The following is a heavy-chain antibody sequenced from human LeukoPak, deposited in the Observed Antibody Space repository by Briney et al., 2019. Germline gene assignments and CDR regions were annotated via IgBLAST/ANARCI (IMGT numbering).Heavy chain of an antibody. CDR3: ARSQQLVDSDFDY. V-gene: IGHV4-59*08. Sequence: SETLSLTCTVSGGSISSYYWSWIRQPPGKGLEWIGYIYYSGSTNYNPSLKSRVTISVDTSKNQFSLKLSSVTAADTAVYYCARSQQLVDSDFDYWGQGTLVTVSS. CDR2: IYYSGST. J-gene: IGHJ4*02. D-gene: IGHD6-13*01. CDR1: GGSISSYY.